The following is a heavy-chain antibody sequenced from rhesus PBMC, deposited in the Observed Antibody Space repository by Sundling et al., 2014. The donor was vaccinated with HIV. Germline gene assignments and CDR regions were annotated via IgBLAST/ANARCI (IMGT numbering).Heavy chain of an antibody. V-gene: IGHV4-73*01. J-gene: IGHJ5-1*01. CDR3: AIRRAVVSSGGFDV. CDR2: VYGNTANT. Sequence: QVKVQQWGEGLVKPSETLSLTCGVYGGSISGYYYWTWIRQAPGKGLEWIGTVYGNTANTNYNPSLKNRVTISKDTAKNQFSLNLNSVTAADTAVYYCAIRRAVVSSGGFDVWGPGVFVTVSS. CDR1: GGSISGYYY. D-gene: IGHD2-39*02.